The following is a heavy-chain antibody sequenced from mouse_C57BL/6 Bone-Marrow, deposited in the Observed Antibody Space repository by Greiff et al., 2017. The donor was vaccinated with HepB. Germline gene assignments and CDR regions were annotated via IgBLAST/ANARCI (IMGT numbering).Heavy chain of an antibody. J-gene: IGHJ4*01. D-gene: IGHD1-1*01. CDR1: GFTFSDFY. V-gene: IGHV7-1*01. Sequence: EVKLVESGGGLVQSGRSLRLSCATSGFTFSDFYMEWVRQAPGKGLEWIAASRNKANDYTTEYSASVKGRFIVSRDTSQSILYLQMNALRAEDTAIYYWARDGYYGSSYGAMDYWGQGTSVTVSS. CDR3: ARDGYYGSSYGAMDY. CDR2: SRNKANDYTT.